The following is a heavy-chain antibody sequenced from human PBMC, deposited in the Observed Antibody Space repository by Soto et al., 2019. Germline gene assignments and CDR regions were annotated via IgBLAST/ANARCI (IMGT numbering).Heavy chain of an antibody. J-gene: IGHJ6*03. D-gene: IGHD4-17*01. V-gene: IGHV3-48*01. Sequence: GGSLRLSCAASGFTFSSYSMNWVRQAPGKGLEWVSYISSSSSTIYYADSVKGRFTISRDIAKNSLYLQMNSLRAEDTAVYYCARDHDVDDGNSRWYYNYMVVSGKATTVNV. CDR1: GFTFSSYS. CDR2: ISSSSSTI. CDR3: ARDHDVDDGNSRWYYNYMVV.